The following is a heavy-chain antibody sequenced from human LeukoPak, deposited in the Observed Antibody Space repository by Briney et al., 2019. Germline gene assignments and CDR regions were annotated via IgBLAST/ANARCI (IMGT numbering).Heavy chain of an antibody. V-gene: IGHV3-21*01. J-gene: IGHJ4*02. Sequence: GGSLRLSCAASGFTFSTYSMNWVRQAPRKGLEWVSSISSSSSYIYYADSVKGRFTISRDNAKNSLYLQMNSLRAEDTAVYYCARDRSYSSSWYSETKPGGFDYWGQGTLVTVSS. D-gene: IGHD6-13*01. CDR3: ARDRSYSSSWYSETKPGGFDY. CDR1: GFTFSTYS. CDR2: ISSSSSYI.